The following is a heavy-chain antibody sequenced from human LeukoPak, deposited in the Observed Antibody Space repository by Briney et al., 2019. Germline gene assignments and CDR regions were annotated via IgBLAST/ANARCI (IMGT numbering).Heavy chain of an antibody. Sequence: PSETLSLTCTVSGGSISSYYWSWIRQPPGKRLEWIGYIYYSGSTNYNPSLKSRVTISVDTSKNQFSLKLSSVTAADTAVYYCATGYGDYVEYWGQGTLVTVSS. J-gene: IGHJ4*02. CDR2: IYYSGST. CDR1: GGSISSYY. V-gene: IGHV4-59*01. D-gene: IGHD4-17*01. CDR3: ATGYGDYVEY.